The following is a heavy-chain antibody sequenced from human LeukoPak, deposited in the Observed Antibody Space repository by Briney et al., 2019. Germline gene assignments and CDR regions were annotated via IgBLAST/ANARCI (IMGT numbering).Heavy chain of an antibody. CDR1: GYTFTGYY. Sequence: ASVKVSCKASGYTFTGYYMHWVRQAPGQGLEWVGWINPNSGGTNYAQRFQGRVTMTRDTSISTAYMELSSLRSEDTAVYYCARDSFWRSSGWGGGNWFDPWGQGTLVTVSS. J-gene: IGHJ5*02. D-gene: IGHD6-19*01. CDR2: INPNSGGT. V-gene: IGHV1-2*02. CDR3: ARDSFWRSSGWGGGNWFDP.